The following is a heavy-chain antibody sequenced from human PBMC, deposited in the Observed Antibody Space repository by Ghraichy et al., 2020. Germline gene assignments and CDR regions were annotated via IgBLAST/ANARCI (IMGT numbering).Heavy chain of an antibody. V-gene: IGHV3-7*01. CDR3: ARDWGSGWYDY. CDR2: IKEDGSEE. J-gene: IGHJ4*02. D-gene: IGHD6-19*01. Sequence: GVLNISCAASGLTFSSYWMSWVRQAPGKGLEWVANIKEDGSEEYYVDSVKGRFTISRDNAKNSLYLQMNSLRAEDTAVYYCARDWGSGWYDYWGQGTLVTVSS. CDR1: GLTFSSYW.